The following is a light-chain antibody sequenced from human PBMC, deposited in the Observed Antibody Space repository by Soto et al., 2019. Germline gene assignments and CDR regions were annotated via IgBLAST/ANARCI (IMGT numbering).Light chain of an antibody. CDR1: QSTIY. V-gene: IGKV3-20*01. Sequence: EIVLTQSPGTLSLSPGERATLSCWASQSTIYLVWYQQKSGQTPRLLIYGASNRATVIPDRFSGSGSGTDFTLTISRLEPEDFAVYYCHQYAGSPWTFGQGTKVDI. CDR3: HQYAGSPWT. J-gene: IGKJ1*01. CDR2: GAS.